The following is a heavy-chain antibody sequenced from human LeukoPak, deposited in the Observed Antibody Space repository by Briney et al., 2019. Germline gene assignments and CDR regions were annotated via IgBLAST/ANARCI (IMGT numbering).Heavy chain of an antibody. V-gene: IGHV3-30*18. J-gene: IGHJ4*02. CDR1: GFTFSNYG. D-gene: IGHD6-19*01. CDR2: ISYDGTNK. CDR3: AKNGEQWLVEQFCDY. Sequence: GGSLRLSCAASGFTFSNYGMHWVRQAPGKGLEWVAIISYDGTNKYYADSVKGRFTISRDNSKNTLYLQMNSLRADDTAVYYCAKNGEQWLVEQFCDYWGQGTLVTVSS.